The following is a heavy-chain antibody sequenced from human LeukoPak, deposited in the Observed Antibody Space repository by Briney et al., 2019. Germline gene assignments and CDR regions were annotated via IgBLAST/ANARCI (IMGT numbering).Heavy chain of an antibody. Sequence: SSETLSLTCTVSGGSISSGSYYWSWIRQPAGKGLEWIGRIYTSGSTNYNPSLKSRVTMSVDTSKNQFSLKLSSVTAADTAVYYCARDRGQQQLAYWGQGTLVTVSS. J-gene: IGHJ4*02. V-gene: IGHV4-61*02. CDR1: GGSISSGSYY. CDR3: ARDRGQQQLAY. D-gene: IGHD6-13*01. CDR2: IYTSGST.